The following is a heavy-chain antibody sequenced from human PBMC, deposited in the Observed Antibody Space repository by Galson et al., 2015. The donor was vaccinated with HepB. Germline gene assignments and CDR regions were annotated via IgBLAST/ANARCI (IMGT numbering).Heavy chain of an antibody. CDR1: GGSISSSSYS. CDR3: ARHLRGYCSSPSCHSDY. Sequence: TLSLTCTVSGGSISSSSYSWGWIRQPPGKGLEWIGSIYYSGSTYYNPSPKSRVTMSVDTSKNQFSLKLSSVTAADMAVYYCARHLRGYCSSPSCHSDYWGQGTLVTVSS. J-gene: IGHJ4*02. V-gene: IGHV4-39*01. CDR2: IYYSGST. D-gene: IGHD2-2*01.